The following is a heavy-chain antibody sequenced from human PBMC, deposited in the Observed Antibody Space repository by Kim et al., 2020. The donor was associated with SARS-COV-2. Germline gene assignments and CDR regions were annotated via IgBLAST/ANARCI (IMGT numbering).Heavy chain of an antibody. CDR3: ARFVLGVVVVAAKGDDAFDI. J-gene: IGHJ3*02. CDR2: ISSSGSTI. Sequence: GGSLRLSCAASGFTFSDYYMSWIRQAPGKGLEWVSYISSSGSTIYYADSVKGRFTISRDNAKNSLYLQMNSLRAEDTAVYYCARFVLGVVVVAAKGDDAFDIWGQGTMVTVSS. CDR1: GFTFSDYY. V-gene: IGHV3-11*04. D-gene: IGHD2-15*01.